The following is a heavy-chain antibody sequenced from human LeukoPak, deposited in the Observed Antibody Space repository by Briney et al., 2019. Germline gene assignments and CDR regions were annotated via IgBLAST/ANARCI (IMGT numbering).Heavy chain of an antibody. CDR1: GGSISSYY. D-gene: IGHD2-8*01. Sequence: PSDTLSLTCTVSGGSISSYYWGWIRQPPGKGLEWIGEINHSGSTNYNPSLKSRVTISVDTSKNQFSLKLSSVTAADTAVYYCARKYCTNGVCPRLFDYWGQGTLVTVSS. CDR2: INHSGST. V-gene: IGHV4-34*01. J-gene: IGHJ4*02. CDR3: ARKYCTNGVCPRLFDY.